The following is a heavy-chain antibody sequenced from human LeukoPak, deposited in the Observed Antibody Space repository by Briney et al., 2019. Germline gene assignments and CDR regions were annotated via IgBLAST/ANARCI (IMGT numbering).Heavy chain of an antibody. V-gene: IGHV3-23*01. CDR1: GFTFSSYG. J-gene: IGHJ4*02. CDR2: IRSSGGST. Sequence: GGTLRLSCAASGFTFSSYGMSWVRQAPGKGLEWVSGIRSSGGSTYYADSVKGRFTISRDNSKNTLYLQMNSLRAEDTAVYYCAKDRWVYYDSSGYEDYFDYWGQGTLVTVSS. CDR3: AKDRWVYYDSSGYEDYFDY. D-gene: IGHD3-22*01.